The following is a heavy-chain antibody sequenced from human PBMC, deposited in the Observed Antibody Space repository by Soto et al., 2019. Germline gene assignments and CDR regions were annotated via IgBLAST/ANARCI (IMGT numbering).Heavy chain of an antibody. CDR3: AREPDY. CDR1: GDSISSSGDY. V-gene: IGHV4-39*07. Sequence: SETLSLTCTVSGDSISSSGDYWGWIRQPPGKGLEWIGNVYYSGSTYYNPSLKSRVTISVDTSKNQFSLKLSSVTAADTAVYYCAREPDYWGQGTLVTV. CDR2: VYYSGST. J-gene: IGHJ4*02.